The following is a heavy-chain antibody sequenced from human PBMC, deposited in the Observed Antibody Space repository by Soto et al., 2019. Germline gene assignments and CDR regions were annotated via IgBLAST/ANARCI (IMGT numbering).Heavy chain of an antibody. J-gene: IGHJ4*02. CDR2: ISGSGGST. Sequence: GGSLRLSCAASGVTFRSYAMSGVRQAPGKGLEWVSAISGSGGSTYYADSVKGRFTISRDNSKNTLYLQMNSLRAEDTAVYYCAKTSGYSYGCLDYWGQGTLVTVS. CDR1: GVTFRSYA. V-gene: IGHV3-23*01. D-gene: IGHD5-18*01. CDR3: AKTSGYSYGCLDY.